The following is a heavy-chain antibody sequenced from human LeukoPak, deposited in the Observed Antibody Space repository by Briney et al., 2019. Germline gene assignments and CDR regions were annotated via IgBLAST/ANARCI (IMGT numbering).Heavy chain of an antibody. V-gene: IGHV3-23*01. Sequence: GGSVRLSCTASGFTFSSYALSWVRQAPGKGLEWVSAISRSGDTTNYADSVKRRSTIFRDNSKNTLFLQMNSLRAEDTAVYYCARYGRWGTSQEFDYWGQGPLVRVSS. D-gene: IGHD2-2*01. CDR3: ARYGRWGTSQEFDY. J-gene: IGHJ4*02. CDR2: ISRSGDTT. CDR1: GFTFSSYA.